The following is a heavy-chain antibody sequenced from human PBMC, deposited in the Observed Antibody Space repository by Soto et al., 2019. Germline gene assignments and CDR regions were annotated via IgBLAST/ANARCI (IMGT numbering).Heavy chain of an antibody. Sequence: ASVKVSCKVSGYTLTELFMHWLRQAPGKGLEWMGGFDPEDGETIYAQKFQGRVTMTEDTSTDTAYMELSSLRSEDTAVYYCATAGGGSSWYVYYYGMDVWGQGTTVTVSS. V-gene: IGHV1-24*01. CDR3: ATAGGGSSWYVYYYGMDV. CDR2: FDPEDGET. CDR1: GYTLTELF. D-gene: IGHD6-13*01. J-gene: IGHJ6*02.